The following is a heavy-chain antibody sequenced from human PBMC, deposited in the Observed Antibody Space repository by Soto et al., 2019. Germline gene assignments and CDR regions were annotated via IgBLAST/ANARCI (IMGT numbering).Heavy chain of an antibody. J-gene: IGHJ5*02. CDR1: GYTFTSYD. CDR3: ASRVVVAATSWFDP. CDR2: MNPNSGNT. V-gene: IGHV1-8*01. Sequence: ASVKVSCKASGYTFTSYDINWGRQATGQGLEWMGWMNPNSGNTGYAQKFQGRVTMTRNTSISTAYMELSSLRSEDTAVYYCASRVVVAATSWFDPWGQGTLVTVSS. D-gene: IGHD2-15*01.